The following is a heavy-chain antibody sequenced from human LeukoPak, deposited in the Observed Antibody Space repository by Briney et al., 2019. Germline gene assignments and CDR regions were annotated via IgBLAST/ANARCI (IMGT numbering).Heavy chain of an antibody. Sequence: SVKLSFTASGGTFSIYAISWVRHAPGQGLEWMGRIIPILGIANYAQKSQGRVTITADKSTSTAYMELSSLRSEDTAVYYWARSTGSGLTGYYFDDWGQGTLVTVSS. CDR3: ARSTGSGLTGYYFDD. CDR2: IIPILGIA. V-gene: IGHV1-69*04. D-gene: IGHD3-10*01. J-gene: IGHJ4*02. CDR1: GGTFSIYA.